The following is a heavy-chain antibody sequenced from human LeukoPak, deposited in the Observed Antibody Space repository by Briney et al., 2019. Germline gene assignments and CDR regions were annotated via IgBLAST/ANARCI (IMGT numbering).Heavy chain of an antibody. V-gene: IGHV3-33*06. CDR1: GVTFNNYG. Sequence: GGSLRLSCAASGVTFNNYGMHGVRQAPGKGLESVALIWSDGNNKYYADSVKGRFTISRDNSKNTLYLQMNSLRAEDTGVYYCAKDKGRGLLRYFDWLFAFDYGGQETLFTVSS. J-gene: IGHJ4*02. D-gene: IGHD3-9*01. CDR3: AKDKGRGLLRYFDWLFAFDY. CDR2: IWSDGNNK.